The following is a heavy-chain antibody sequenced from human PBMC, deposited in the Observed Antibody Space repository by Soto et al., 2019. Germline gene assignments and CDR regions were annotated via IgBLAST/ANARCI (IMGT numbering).Heavy chain of an antibody. D-gene: IGHD2-2*02. J-gene: IGHJ4*02. Sequence: EVQLVECGGGLVQPWGSLRLSCAVSGFTFTSNSMSCVRQAPGEGLEWVANIQQDGSEKYYVDSVKGRCTISRDNAKNPLDMQMNGLRAEATAVYYCARDLPGYCTTTDCYSYFDYWGQGTLVTVSS. CDR3: ARDLPGYCTTTDCYSYFDY. CDR2: IQQDGSEK. CDR1: GFTFTSNS. V-gene: IGHV3-7*01.